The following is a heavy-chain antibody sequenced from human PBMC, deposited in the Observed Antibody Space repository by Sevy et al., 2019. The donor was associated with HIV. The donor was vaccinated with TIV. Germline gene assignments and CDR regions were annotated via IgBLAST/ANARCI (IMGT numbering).Heavy chain of an antibody. Sequence: SETLSLTCTVSGGSISSNGYYWSWIRQHPGKGLEWIGYIFYSGSTYYNPSLKSRVNISVDTSKNEFSLKLSSVTAADTAVYYCARDRYSSSPWDYFNTLDVWGQGTTVTVSS. CDR3: ARDRYSSSPWDYFNTLDV. CDR2: IFYSGST. CDR1: GGSISSNGYY. V-gene: IGHV4-31*03. D-gene: IGHD6-6*01. J-gene: IGHJ6*02.